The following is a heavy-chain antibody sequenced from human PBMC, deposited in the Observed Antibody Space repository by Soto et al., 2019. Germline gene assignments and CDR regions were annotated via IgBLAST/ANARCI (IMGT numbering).Heavy chain of an antibody. Sequence: GASVKVSCKASGGTFSSYTISWVRQAPGQGLEWMGRIIPILGIANYAQKFQGRVTITADKSTSTAYMELRSLRSDDTAVYYCARDARQQLWLPRFDYWGQGTLVTVSS. J-gene: IGHJ4*02. CDR3: ARDARQQLWLPRFDY. V-gene: IGHV1-69*04. CDR1: GGTFSSYT. CDR2: IIPILGIA. D-gene: IGHD5-18*01.